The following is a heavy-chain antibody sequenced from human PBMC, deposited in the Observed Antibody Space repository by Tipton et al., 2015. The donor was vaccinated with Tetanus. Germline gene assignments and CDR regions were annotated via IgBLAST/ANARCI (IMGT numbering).Heavy chain of an antibody. CDR1: GFTFSSYA. D-gene: IGHD2-2*01. Sequence: SLRLSCAASGFTFSSYAMSWVRQAPGKGLEWVSAISGSGGSTYYADSVKGRFTISRDNAKNSLYLQMNSLRDEDTAVYYCARMTSSRSMPNYYGMDVWGQGTTVTVSS. CDR2: ISGSGGST. CDR3: ARMTSSRSMPNYYGMDV. V-gene: IGHV3-23*01. J-gene: IGHJ6*02.